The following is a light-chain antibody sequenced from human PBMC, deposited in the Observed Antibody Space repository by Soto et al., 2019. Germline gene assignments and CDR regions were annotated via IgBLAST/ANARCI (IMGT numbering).Light chain of an antibody. CDR2: DAS. V-gene: IGKV3-15*01. CDR1: QSVRSSY. CDR3: HQYYKWPLT. J-gene: IGKJ4*01. Sequence: EIVLTQSPGTLSLSLGERGTLSCRASQSVRSSYLAWYQQKPGQTPRLLIYDASTRATDIPARFSGSGSGTDFTLTISSLLSEDFAVYYCHQYYKWPLTFGGGTKVDI.